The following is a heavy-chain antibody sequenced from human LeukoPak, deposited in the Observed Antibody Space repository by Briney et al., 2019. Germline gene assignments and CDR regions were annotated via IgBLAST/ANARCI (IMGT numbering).Heavy chain of an antibody. CDR1: GYTFTGYY. V-gene: IGHV1-2*02. D-gene: IGHD3-22*01. Sequence: ASVKVSCKASGYTFTGYYMHWVRQAPGQGLEWMGWINPNSGGTNYAQKFQGRVTMTRDTSISTAYMELSRLRSDDTAVYYCARVNYYDSSGYYFDYWGQGTLVTVSS. J-gene: IGHJ4*02. CDR3: ARVNYYDSSGYYFDY. CDR2: INPNSGGT.